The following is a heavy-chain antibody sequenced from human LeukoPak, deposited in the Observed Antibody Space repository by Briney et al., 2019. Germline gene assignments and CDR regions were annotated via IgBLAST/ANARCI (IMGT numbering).Heavy chain of an antibody. Sequence: GGSLRLSCAASGFTFSSYEMNWVRQAPGKGLEWASYISSSGSTIYYADSVKGRFTISRDNAKNSLYLQMNSLRVEDTAVYYCARDYYGSGSYKRAFDIWGQGTMVTVSS. CDR3: ARDYYGSGSYKRAFDI. CDR2: ISSSGSTI. D-gene: IGHD3-10*01. J-gene: IGHJ3*02. CDR1: GFTFSSYE. V-gene: IGHV3-48*03.